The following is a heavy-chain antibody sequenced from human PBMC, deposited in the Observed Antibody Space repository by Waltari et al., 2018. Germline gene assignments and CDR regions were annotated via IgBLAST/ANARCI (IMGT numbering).Heavy chain of an antibody. CDR1: GFPFSGYT. Sequence: EVQLVESGGGLVKPGGSLRLSCSASGFPFSGYTMTWVRQAPGKGLEWVSSISGTSYYIYHADSVKGRFTTSRDNAKNSLYLQMNSLRAEDTAVYYCARETEEAFDFWGRGTMVTVSS. V-gene: IGHV3-21*01. J-gene: IGHJ3*01. CDR3: ARETEEAFDF. CDR2: ISGTSYYI. D-gene: IGHD2-21*02.